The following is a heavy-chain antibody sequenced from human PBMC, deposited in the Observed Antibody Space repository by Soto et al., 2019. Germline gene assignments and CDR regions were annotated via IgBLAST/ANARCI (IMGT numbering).Heavy chain of an antibody. CDR1: GFTFDDNA. CDR3: AISQDRGGRTTFIY. Sequence: GGSLRLSCAVSGFTFDDNAMHWVRQAPEKGLECVSGINWKSDIGYADSVKGRFTISRDNAENSLYLQMNSLRAEDTALYYCAISQDRGGRTTFIYWGQGTQVTVSS. J-gene: IGHJ4*02. CDR2: INWKSDI. V-gene: IGHV3-9*01. D-gene: IGHD3-16*01.